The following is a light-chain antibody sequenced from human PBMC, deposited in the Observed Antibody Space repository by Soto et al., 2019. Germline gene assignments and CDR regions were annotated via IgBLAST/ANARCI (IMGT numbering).Light chain of an antibody. J-gene: IGLJ1*01. CDR3: CSYAGTNTFV. Sequence: QSVLTQPDSVSGSPGQSITISCTGTSSDVGSYNLVSWYQQHPGKAPKLMIYEGNKRPSWVSNRFSGYKSANTASLTISGLQTEDEDDYYCCSYAGTNTFVFGTGTKVTVL. V-gene: IGLV2-23*01. CDR1: SSDVGSYNL. CDR2: EGN.